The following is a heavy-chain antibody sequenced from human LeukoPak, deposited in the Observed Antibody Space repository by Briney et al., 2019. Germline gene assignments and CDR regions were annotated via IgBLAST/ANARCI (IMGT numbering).Heavy chain of an antibody. CDR1: GYTFTSYG. CDR3: ATSPTVIGGRYFDL. Sequence: ASVKVSCKASGYTFTSYGISWVRQAPGQGLEWMGWISAYNGNTNYAQKLQGRVTMTTDTSTSTAYMELRSLRSEDTAVYYCATSPTVIGGRYFDLWGRGTLVTVSS. J-gene: IGHJ2*01. CDR2: ISAYNGNT. D-gene: IGHD4-17*01. V-gene: IGHV1-18*01.